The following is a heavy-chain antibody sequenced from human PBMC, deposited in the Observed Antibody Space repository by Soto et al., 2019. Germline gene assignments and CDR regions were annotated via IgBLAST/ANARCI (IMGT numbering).Heavy chain of an antibody. V-gene: IGHV1-2*02. J-gene: IGHJ6*02. CDR1: GYTFTGYY. Sequence: QVQLVQSGAEVKKPGASVKVSCKASGYTFTGYYMHWVRQAPGQGLEWMGWINPNSGGTNYAQKFQGRVTMTRDTSISTAYMELSRLRSDDTAVYYCARDMTTVTTLVVREFYYYGMDVWGQGTTVTVSS. CDR3: ARDMTTVTTLVVREFYYYGMDV. CDR2: INPNSGGT. D-gene: IGHD4-4*01.